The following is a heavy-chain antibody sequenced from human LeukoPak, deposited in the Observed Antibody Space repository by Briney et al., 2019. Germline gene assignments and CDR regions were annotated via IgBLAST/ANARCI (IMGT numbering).Heavy chain of an antibody. D-gene: IGHD5-18*01. CDR3: AAEGDTPMVDD. Sequence: ASGEVCGKASGDSFTSYCMPRGRQAPGQGVEWMGWINPNGGGTNYAQKFQGRVTMTRDTSISTAYMELSRLRSDDTAVYSCAAEGDTPMVDDWGQGTLVTVSS. CDR1: GDSFTSYC. CDR2: INPNGGGT. J-gene: IGHJ4*02. V-gene: IGHV1-2*02.